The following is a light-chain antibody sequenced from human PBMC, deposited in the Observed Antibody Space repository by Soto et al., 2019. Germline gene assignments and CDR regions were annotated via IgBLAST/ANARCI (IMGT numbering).Light chain of an antibody. CDR2: DAS. CDR1: QDIRNY. J-gene: IGKJ1*01. Sequence: DIPMTQSPSALSASTGDRVTITCQASQDIRNYLNWYQQKPGKTPKLLIYDASKLQTGVPSRFRGSGSVTTFTFIISRLQPEDFAIYYCQQYDKLVTFGQGTKVEMK. V-gene: IGKV1-33*01. CDR3: QQYDKLVT.